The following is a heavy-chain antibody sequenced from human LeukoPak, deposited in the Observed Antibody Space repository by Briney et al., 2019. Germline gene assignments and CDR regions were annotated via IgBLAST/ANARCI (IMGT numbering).Heavy chain of an antibody. J-gene: IGHJ4*02. Sequence: GGSLRLSCAASGFTFSTYWMHWVRQAPGKGLVWISRIDRDGSGITYADSVKGRFTISRDNAKSILCLQMNSLRAEDTAVYYCANTGYNYEFDYWGQGTLVTVSS. CDR3: ANTGYNYEFDY. CDR1: GFTFSTYW. CDR2: IDRDGSGI. V-gene: IGHV3-74*01. D-gene: IGHD5-18*01.